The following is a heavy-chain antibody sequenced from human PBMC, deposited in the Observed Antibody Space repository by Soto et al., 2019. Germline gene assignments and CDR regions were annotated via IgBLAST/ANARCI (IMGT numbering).Heavy chain of an antibody. CDR1: GFPFTTYG. CDR3: VGGQYYFDY. CDR2: ISFDGSNK. J-gene: IGHJ4*02. Sequence: QVQLVESGGGVVQPGTSLRLSCVASGFPFTTYGMHWVREGPGKGLEWVAVISFDGSNKYYADSVKGRFTISRDNSKNTRFLQMNSLRPEDTALYYCVGGQYYFDYRGQGTLVTVSS. D-gene: IGHD3-10*01. V-gene: IGHV3-30*03.